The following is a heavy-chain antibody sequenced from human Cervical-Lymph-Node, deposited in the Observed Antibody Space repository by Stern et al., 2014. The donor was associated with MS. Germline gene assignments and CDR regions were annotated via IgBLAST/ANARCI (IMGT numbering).Heavy chain of an antibody. Sequence: GISWVRQAPGQGLEWMGWISPYNGKTNHSQNLQGRVTMTTDTSSRTADMELRSLRSDDTAVYYCARVRTTVTSYSYYGMDVWGQGTTVTVSS. J-gene: IGHJ6*02. V-gene: IGHV1-18*01. D-gene: IGHD4-17*01. CDR2: ISPYNGKT. CDR3: ARVRTTVTSYSYYGMDV. CDR1: G.